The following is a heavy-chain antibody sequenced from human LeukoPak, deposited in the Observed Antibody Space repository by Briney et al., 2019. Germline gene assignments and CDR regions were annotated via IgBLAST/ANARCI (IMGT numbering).Heavy chain of an antibody. CDR1: GFTFSSYR. CDR2: ISSSGVYI. D-gene: IGHD1-1*01. V-gene: IGHV3-21*04. J-gene: IGHJ3*02. CDR3: ARVVGDWNDLPGVFDI. Sequence: GGSLRLSCAASGFTFSSYRMNWVRQAPGKGLEWVSSISSSGVYIYYADSLKGRFTISRDNAKDSLYLQMNSLRAEDTAVYYCARVVGDWNDLPGVFDIWGQGTMVTVSS.